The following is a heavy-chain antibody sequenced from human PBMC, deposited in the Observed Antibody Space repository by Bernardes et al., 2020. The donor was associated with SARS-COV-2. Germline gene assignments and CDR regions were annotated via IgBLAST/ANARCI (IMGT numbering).Heavy chain of an antibody. CDR1: GGSISSAGYY. J-gene: IGHJ4*02. Sequence: SETLSLTCTVSGGSISSAGYYWSWLLQHPGKGLEWIGYIYYSGSTYYNPSLKSRVTISVDTSKNQFSLKLSSVTAADTAVYYCARVIRDQLLYLVAVAGPFDYWGQGTLVTVSS. V-gene: IGHV4-31*03. D-gene: IGHD2-2*02. CDR2: IYYSGST. CDR3: ARVIRDQLLYLVAVAGPFDY.